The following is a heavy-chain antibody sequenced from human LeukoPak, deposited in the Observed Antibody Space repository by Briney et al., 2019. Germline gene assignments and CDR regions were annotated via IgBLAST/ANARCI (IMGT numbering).Heavy chain of an antibody. CDR1: GLTFRSYW. CDR3: MCWGTDNH. V-gene: IGHV3-7*01. J-gene: IGHJ4*02. Sequence: PGGSLRLSCTFSGLTFRSYWMNWVRQAPGKGLEWVANINPGGNEIRSVDSVKGRSIISRDKAKNSLDLQMSSLRVEDTAVYYCMCWGTDNHWGQGILVTVSS. CDR2: INPGGNEI. D-gene: IGHD7-27*01.